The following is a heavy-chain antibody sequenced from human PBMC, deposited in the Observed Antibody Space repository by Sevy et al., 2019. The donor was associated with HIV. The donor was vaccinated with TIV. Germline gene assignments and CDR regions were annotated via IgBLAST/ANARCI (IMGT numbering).Heavy chain of an antibody. CDR2: FDSQDGET. CDR3: ATVGLRYYSGSSSYQGDWFDP. CDR1: GYTLTKLS. Sequence: ASVKVSCKVSGYTLTKLSIHWVRQAPGKGLEWMGDFDSQDGETIYSQRFQGRVTMTVDTPTDTAYMDLSSLTSEDTAVYYCATVGLRYYSGSSSYQGDWFDPWDQGTLVTVSS. J-gene: IGHJ5*02. V-gene: IGHV1-24*01. D-gene: IGHD2-15*01.